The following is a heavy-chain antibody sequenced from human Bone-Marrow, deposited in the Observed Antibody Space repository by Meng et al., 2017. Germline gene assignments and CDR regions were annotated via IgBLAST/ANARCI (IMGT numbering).Heavy chain of an antibody. D-gene: IGHD2-2*01. Sequence: GSLRLSCTVSGGSISSSSYYWGWIRQPPGKGLEWIGSIYYSGSTYYNPSLKSRVTISVDTSKNQFSLKLSSATAADTAVYYCARARTNPIVVVPAAIDYWGQGTLVTVSS. CDR1: GGSISSSSYY. J-gene: IGHJ4*02. CDR3: ARARTNPIVVVPAAIDY. V-gene: IGHV4-39*07. CDR2: IYYSGST.